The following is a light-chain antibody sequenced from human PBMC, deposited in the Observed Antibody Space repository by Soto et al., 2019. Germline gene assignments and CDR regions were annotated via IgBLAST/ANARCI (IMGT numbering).Light chain of an antibody. CDR2: AAS. CDR3: QKYKSAPRT. Sequence: DIQMTQSPSSLSASVGDRVTITCRASQGISNYLAWYQQKPGKVPKLLIYAASTLQSGVPSRFSGSGSGTDFTLHISSLQPEDVATYYCQKYKSAPRTFGQGTKVEIK. J-gene: IGKJ1*01. V-gene: IGKV1-27*01. CDR1: QGISNY.